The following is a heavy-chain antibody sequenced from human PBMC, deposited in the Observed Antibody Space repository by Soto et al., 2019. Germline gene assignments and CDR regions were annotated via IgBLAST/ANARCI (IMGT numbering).Heavy chain of an antibody. CDR1: GFTFSSYA. Sequence: PGGSLRLSCAASGFTFSSYAMSWVRQAPGKGLEWVSAISGSGGSTYYADSVKGRFTISRDNSKNTLYLQMNSLRAEDTAVYYCAKDSAGLRFLEWLPSPFDYWGQGTLVTVSS. J-gene: IGHJ4*02. CDR2: ISGSGGST. D-gene: IGHD3-3*01. CDR3: AKDSAGLRFLEWLPSPFDY. V-gene: IGHV3-23*01.